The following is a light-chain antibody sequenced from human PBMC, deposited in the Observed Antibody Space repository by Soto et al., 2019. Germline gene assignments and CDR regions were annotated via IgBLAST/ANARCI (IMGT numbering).Light chain of an antibody. CDR1: HSICSY. CDR3: QQSYSTPLT. J-gene: IGKJ4*01. Sequence: DIQMTQSPSSLSASVGDKVTITCRECHSICSYLNWYQQKPGNALKLLIYAASSLQSGVLSRFSGSGSGTDFTLTISSLQPEDFATYYCQQSYSTPLTFGGGTKVDIK. V-gene: IGKV1-39*01. CDR2: AAS.